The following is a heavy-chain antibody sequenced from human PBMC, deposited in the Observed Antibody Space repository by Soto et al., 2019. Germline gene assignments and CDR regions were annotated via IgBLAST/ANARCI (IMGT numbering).Heavy chain of an antibody. CDR1: GFTFSSYA. CDR3: ARGGHIVVVPAIDRPYLFDY. V-gene: IGHV3-30-3*01. CDR2: ISYDGSNK. Sequence: HVQLVESGGGVVQPGRSLRLSCEASGFTFSSYAMHWVRQAPGKGLEWVAVISYDGSNKYYADSVKGRFTISRDNSKNTLYLPMNGLRAEDTAVYYFARGGHIVVVPAIDRPYLFDYWGQGTLVTVSS. J-gene: IGHJ4*02. D-gene: IGHD2-21*02.